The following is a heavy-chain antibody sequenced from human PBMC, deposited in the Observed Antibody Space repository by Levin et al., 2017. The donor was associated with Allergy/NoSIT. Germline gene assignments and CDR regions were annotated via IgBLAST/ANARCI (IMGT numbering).Heavy chain of an antibody. CDR2: IYYSGST. D-gene: IGHD6-13*01. CDR1: GGSISSSSYY. Sequence: SETLSLTCTVSGGSISSSSYYWGWIRQPPGKGLEWIGSIYYSGSTYYNPSLKSRVTISVDTSKNQFSLKLSSVTAADTAVYYCASHAIAAAGTDYWGQGTLVTVSS. V-gene: IGHV4-39*01. J-gene: IGHJ4*02. CDR3: ASHAIAAAGTDY.